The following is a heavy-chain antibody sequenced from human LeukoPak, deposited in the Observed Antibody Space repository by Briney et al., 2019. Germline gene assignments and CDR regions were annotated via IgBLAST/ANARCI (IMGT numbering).Heavy chain of an antibody. J-gene: IGHJ4*02. CDR1: GGSFSGYY. CDR2: INHSGST. D-gene: IGHD3-22*01. Sequence: WETLSLTCAVYGGSFSGYYWIWIRQPPRKGLEWIGEINHSGSTNYNPSLNSRVTISVDTSKNQFSLKLSSVTAADTAVYYCARGRGGLRYYDSSGYLPLIYWGQGTLVTVSS. V-gene: IGHV4-34*01. CDR3: ARGRGGLRYYDSSGYLPLIY.